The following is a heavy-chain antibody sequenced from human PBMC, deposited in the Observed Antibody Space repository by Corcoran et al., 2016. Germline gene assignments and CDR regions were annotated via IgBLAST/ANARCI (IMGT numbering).Heavy chain of an antibody. V-gene: IGHV4-59*01. CDR3: ATCSTSCYRYGMDV. J-gene: IGHJ6*02. D-gene: IGHD2-2*01. Sequence: QVQLQESGPGLVKPSETLSLTCTVSGGSISSYYWSWIRQPPGKGLEWIGYIYYSGSTNYNPSLKSRVTISVDTSKNQFSLKLSSVTAADTAVYYCATCSTSCYRYGMDVWGQGTTVTVSS. CDR1: GGSISSYY. CDR2: IYYSGST.